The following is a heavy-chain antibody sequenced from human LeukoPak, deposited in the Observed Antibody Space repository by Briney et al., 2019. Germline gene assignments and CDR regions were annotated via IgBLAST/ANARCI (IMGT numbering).Heavy chain of an antibody. D-gene: IGHD3-22*01. V-gene: IGHV4-38-2*02. Sequence: SETLSLTCTVSGYSISSGYYWGWIRQPPGKGLEWIGSIYHSGSTYYNPSLKSRVTISVDTSKNQFSLKLSSVTAADTAVYCCARIGLAEVYYDSSGYQGAFDIWGQGTMVTVSS. CDR1: GYSISSGYY. J-gene: IGHJ3*02. CDR3: ARIGLAEVYYDSSGYQGAFDI. CDR2: IYHSGST.